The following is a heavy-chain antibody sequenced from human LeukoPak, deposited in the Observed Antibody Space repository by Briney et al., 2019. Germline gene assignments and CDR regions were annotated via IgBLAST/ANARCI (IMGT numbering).Heavy chain of an antibody. Sequence: ASVKVSCKASGYTFTSCFMHWVRQAPGQGLEWMGLINPVTGATTYAQKFQGRVTMTRDTSISTAYMELSRLRSDDTAVYYCARVLARGYCSGGSCYSEVDWFDPWGQGTLVTVSS. CDR1: GYTFTSCF. D-gene: IGHD2-15*01. CDR2: INPVTGAT. CDR3: ARVLARGYCSGGSCYSEVDWFDP. J-gene: IGHJ5*02. V-gene: IGHV1-2*02.